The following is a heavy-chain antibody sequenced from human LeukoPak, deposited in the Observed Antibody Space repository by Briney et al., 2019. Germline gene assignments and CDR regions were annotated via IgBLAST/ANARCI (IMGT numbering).Heavy chain of an antibody. Sequence: GGSLRLSCAASGFTFSSYSMNWVRQAPGKGLEWVSSISSSSSYIYYADSVKGRFTISRDNAKNSLYLQMNSLRAEDTAVYYCARDASLGVVPAAIPYFDYWGQGTLVTVSS. D-gene: IGHD2-2*01. CDR2: ISSSSSYI. V-gene: IGHV3-21*01. CDR3: ARDASLGVVPAAIPYFDY. CDR1: GFTFSSYS. J-gene: IGHJ4*02.